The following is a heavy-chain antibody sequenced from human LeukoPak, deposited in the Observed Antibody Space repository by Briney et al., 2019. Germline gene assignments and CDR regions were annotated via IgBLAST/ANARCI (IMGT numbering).Heavy chain of an antibody. CDR1: GFTFSNAW. CDR2: IKSKTDGGTT. CDR3: TTPSIAAAPYYYYGMDV. D-gene: IGHD6-13*01. J-gene: IGHJ6*02. V-gene: IGHV3-15*01. Sequence: PGGSLRLSCAASGFTFSNAWMSWVRQAPGKGLEWVGRIKSKTDGGTTDYAAPVKGRLTISRDDSKNTLYLQMNSLKTEDTAVYYRTTPSIAAAPYYYYGMDVWGQGTTVTVSS.